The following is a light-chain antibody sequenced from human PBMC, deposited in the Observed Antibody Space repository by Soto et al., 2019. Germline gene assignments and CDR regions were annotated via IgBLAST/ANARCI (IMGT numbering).Light chain of an antibody. CDR1: QSVSTNY. V-gene: IGKV3-20*01. CDR2: GAS. J-gene: IGKJ1*01. CDR3: QQYGSSPWT. Sequence: EIVLTQSPGTLSLFPGERATLSCRASQSVSTNYLAWYQQKPGQAPRRLIYGASSRATGIPDRFSGSGSGTDFTLTISRLEPEDFAVYYCQQYGSSPWTFGQGPKVEIK.